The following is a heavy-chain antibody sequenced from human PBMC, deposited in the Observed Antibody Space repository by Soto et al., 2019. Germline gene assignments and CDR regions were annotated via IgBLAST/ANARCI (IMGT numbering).Heavy chain of an antibody. J-gene: IGHJ4*02. CDR2: ISAHNGNI. CDR3: ARGRYGDY. D-gene: IGHD1-1*01. CDR1: GYACTTYG. V-gene: IGHV1-18*01. Sequence: QVHLVQSGAEVKKPGASVKVSCQGSGYACTTYGIARVRQAPGQGLEWMGWISAHNGNINYAQKLQGRVTVTRDTSTSTAYMELRSLRSDDTAVYYCARGRYGDYWGQGALVTVSS.